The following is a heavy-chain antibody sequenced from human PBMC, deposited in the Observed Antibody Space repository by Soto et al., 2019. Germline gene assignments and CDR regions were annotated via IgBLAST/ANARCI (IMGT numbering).Heavy chain of an antibody. Sequence: EVQLLESGGGLVEPGGSLRLSCAASGFSFSSYTMGWVRQAPGKGLEWVSVVGISGDPTYYTDSVKGRFTISRDNSKNTLHLQMNSLRAEDTAVYYCAKEGGVRGVIDAFDIWGQGTMVTVSS. CDR2: VGISGDPT. CDR3: AKEGGVRGVIDAFDI. CDR1: GFSFSSYT. D-gene: IGHD3-10*01. J-gene: IGHJ3*02. V-gene: IGHV3-23*01.